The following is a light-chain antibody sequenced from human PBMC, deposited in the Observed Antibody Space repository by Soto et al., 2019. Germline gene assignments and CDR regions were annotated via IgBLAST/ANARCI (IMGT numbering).Light chain of an antibody. J-gene: IGLJ1*01. CDR1: SSDVGGYNY. Sequence: QSVLTQPASVSGSPGQSITISCTGTSSDVGGYNYVSCYQEHPGKAPKLMFYDVIIRPSGVFNLFSGSKSGNTASLTISGLQAEDEADYYCSSYTTDSTYVFGTGTKVTVL. CDR2: DVI. V-gene: IGLV2-14*01. CDR3: SSYTTDSTYV.